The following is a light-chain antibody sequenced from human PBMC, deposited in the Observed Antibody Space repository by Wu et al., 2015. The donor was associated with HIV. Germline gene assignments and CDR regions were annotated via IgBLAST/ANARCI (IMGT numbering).Light chain of an antibody. Sequence: EILMTQSPVTLSLSPGERATLSCRASQDVGKYVAWYQQKPGQAPRLLISATSTRASGIPARFIGSGSGTEFALTIDSLQSEDSAIYFCQQYEHWPPLTFAEGP. V-gene: IGKV3-15*01. CDR2: ATS. CDR1: QDVGKY. CDR3: QQYEHWPPLT. J-gene: IGKJ4*01.